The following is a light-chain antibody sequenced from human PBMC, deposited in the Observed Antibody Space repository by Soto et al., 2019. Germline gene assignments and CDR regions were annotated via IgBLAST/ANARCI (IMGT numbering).Light chain of an antibody. CDR2: EVN. V-gene: IGLV2-8*01. CDR1: NSDGGGYNY. CDR3: SSYAGSNNLV. J-gene: IGLJ2*01. Sequence: QSVVTQPPSASGSLGQSVIISCTGTNSDGGGYNYVSWYQQHPGKAPKLMIFEVNKRPSGVPDRFSGSKSGNTASLTVSGLQAEDEANYYCSSYAGSNNLVFGGGTKLTVL.